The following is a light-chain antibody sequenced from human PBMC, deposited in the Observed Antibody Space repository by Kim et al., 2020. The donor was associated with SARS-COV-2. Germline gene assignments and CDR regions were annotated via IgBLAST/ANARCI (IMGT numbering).Light chain of an antibody. Sequence: SVGDRVTITCQASQDISNYLNWYQQKPGKAPKLLIYDASNLETGVPSRFSGSGSGTYFTFTISSLQPEDIATYYCQQYDNLPGLTFGGGTKVDIK. CDR1: QDISNY. CDR3: QQYDNLPGLT. V-gene: IGKV1-33*01. J-gene: IGKJ4*01. CDR2: DAS.